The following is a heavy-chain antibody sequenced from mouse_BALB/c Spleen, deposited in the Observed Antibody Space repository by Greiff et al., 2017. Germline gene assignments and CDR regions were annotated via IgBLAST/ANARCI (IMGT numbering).Heavy chain of an antibody. CDR1: GFSLTGYG. Sequence: QVQLKESGPGLVAPSQSLSITCTVSGFSLTGYGVNWVRQPPGKGLEWLGMIWGDGSTDYNSALKSRLSISKDNSKSQVFLKMNSLQTDDTARYYCARDGGLGTFYAMDYWGQGTSVTVSS. CDR3: ARDGGLGTFYAMDY. CDR2: IWGDGST. J-gene: IGHJ4*01. V-gene: IGHV2-6-7*01. D-gene: IGHD3-3*01.